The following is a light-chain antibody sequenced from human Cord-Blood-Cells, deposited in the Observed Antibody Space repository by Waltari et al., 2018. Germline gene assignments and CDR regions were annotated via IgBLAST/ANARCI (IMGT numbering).Light chain of an antibody. Sequence: QSALTQPASVSGSPGQSITISSTGTSSDVGSYNLVSWYQQHPGKAPNLIIYEGSKRPSGVSNRFSGSKSGNTASLTISGLQAEDEADYYCCSYAGSSTWVFGGGTKLTVL. CDR3: CSYAGSSTWV. CDR2: EGS. V-gene: IGLV2-23*01. J-gene: IGLJ3*02. CDR1: SSDVGSYNL.